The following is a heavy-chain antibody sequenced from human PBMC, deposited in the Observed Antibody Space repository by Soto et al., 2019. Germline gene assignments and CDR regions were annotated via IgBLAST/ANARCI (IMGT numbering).Heavy chain of an antibody. V-gene: IGHV3-9*01. J-gene: IGHJ4*02. CDR3: AKDLFQYDFWSGYQK. CDR2: ISWDGGTI. Sequence: DVQLVESGGGLAQPARSLRLSCATSGFTFDDYAMHWVRQAPGKGLEWVSGISWDGGTIGYADSVKGRFTISRDNAKKSLFMAMNTLRPEDTAIYFCAKDLFQYDFWSGYQKWGQGTLVTVPS. CDR1: GFTFDDYA. D-gene: IGHD3-3*01.